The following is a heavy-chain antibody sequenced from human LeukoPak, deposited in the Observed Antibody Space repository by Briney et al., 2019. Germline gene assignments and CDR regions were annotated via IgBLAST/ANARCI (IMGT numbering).Heavy chain of an antibody. CDR2: IYYSGST. Sequence: SETLSLTCTVSGGSISSYYWSWIRQPPGKGLEWIGYIYYSGSTNYNPPLKSRVTISVDTSKNQFSLKLSSVTAADTAVYYCARVGDWNDLVYWGQGTLVTVSS. D-gene: IGHD1-1*01. CDR3: ARVGDWNDLVY. V-gene: IGHV4-59*01. J-gene: IGHJ4*02. CDR1: GGSISSYY.